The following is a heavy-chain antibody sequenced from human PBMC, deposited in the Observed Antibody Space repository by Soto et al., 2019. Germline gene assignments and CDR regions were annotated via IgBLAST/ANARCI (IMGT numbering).Heavy chain of an antibody. Sequence: QVQLVQSGAEVKKPGSSVKVSCKASGGTFSSYAISWVRQAPGQGLEWMGGIIPIFGTANYAQKFQGRVTITAGKSTSTAYMELSSLRTEDTAVDYCASKSSSLAAFDYWGQGTLVTVSS. CDR1: GGTFSSYA. D-gene: IGHD6-13*01. J-gene: IGHJ4*02. CDR3: ASKSSSLAAFDY. V-gene: IGHV1-69*06. CDR2: IIPIFGTA.